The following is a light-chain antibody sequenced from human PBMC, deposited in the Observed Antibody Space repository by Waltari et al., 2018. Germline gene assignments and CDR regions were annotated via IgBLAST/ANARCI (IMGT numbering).Light chain of an antibody. CDR1: SNDVGGYKY. V-gene: IGLV2-14*03. J-gene: IGLJ2*01. CDR3: SSYTSSTSVI. CDR2: DVN. Sequence: QSALTPPASVSGSPGQSITISCTGTSNDVGGYKYVSWYQQHPGKAPKVLIYDVNNRPSGVSNRFSGSKSGNTASLTISGLQAEDEADYFCSSYTSSTSVIFGGGTKVTVL.